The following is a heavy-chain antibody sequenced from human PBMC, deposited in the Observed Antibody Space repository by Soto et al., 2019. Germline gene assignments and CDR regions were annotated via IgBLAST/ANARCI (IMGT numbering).Heavy chain of an antibody. D-gene: IGHD3-22*01. Sequence: PGGSLRLSCAASGFTFSSYAMSWVRQAPGKGLEWVSAISGSGGSTYYADSVKGRFTISRDNAKNSLYLQMNSLRAEDTAVYYCARGXSPLYYYDSRGYDNFDYWGQGTLVTVSS. J-gene: IGHJ4*02. CDR2: ISGSGGST. CDR3: ARGXSPLYYYDSRGYDNFDY. CDR1: GFTFSSYA. V-gene: IGHV3-23*01.